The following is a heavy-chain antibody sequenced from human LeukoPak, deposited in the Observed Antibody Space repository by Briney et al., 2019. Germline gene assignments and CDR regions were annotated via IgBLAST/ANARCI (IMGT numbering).Heavy chain of an antibody. J-gene: IGHJ6*02. CDR2: IYYSGST. V-gene: IGHV4-59*08. CDR1: GGSISSYY. CDR3: ARGSGWTYYYYYYGMDV. D-gene: IGHD6-19*01. Sequence: PSETLSLTCTVSGGSISSYYWGWIRQPPGKGLEWIGYIYYSGSTNYNPSLKSRVTISVDTSKNQFSLKLSSVTAADTAVYYCARGSGWTYYYYYYGMDVWGQGTTVTVSS.